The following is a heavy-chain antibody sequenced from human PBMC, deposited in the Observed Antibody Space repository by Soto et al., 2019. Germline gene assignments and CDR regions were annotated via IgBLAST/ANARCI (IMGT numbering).Heavy chain of an antibody. CDR1: GGSFSGYY. Sequence: SSETLSLTCAVYGGSFSGYYWSWIRQPPGKGLEWIGEINHSGSTNYNPSLKSRVTISVDTSKNQFSLKLSSVTAADTAVYYCARVTPSVYYDSSGPRDYWGQGTLVTVSS. J-gene: IGHJ4*02. D-gene: IGHD3-22*01. V-gene: IGHV4-34*01. CDR2: INHSGST. CDR3: ARVTPSVYYDSSGPRDY.